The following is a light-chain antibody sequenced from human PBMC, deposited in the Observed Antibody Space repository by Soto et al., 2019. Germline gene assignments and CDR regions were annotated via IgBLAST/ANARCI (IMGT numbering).Light chain of an antibody. CDR3: HQYNSGYT. CDR1: QTVRYN. Sequence: EVVMTQSPATVSVSPGDRVTLSCRASQTVRYNLAWYQQKPVQAPRLLIYGASTRATDIPPRFSGTGSATEFTLTISSLQSEDVAIYYCHQYNSGYTFGKGTKVEIK. J-gene: IGKJ2*01. CDR2: GAS. V-gene: IGKV3-15*01.